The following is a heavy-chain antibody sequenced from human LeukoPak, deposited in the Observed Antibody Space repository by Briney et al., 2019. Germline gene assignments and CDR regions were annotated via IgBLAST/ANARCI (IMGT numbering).Heavy chain of an antibody. CDR2: IYYSGST. J-gene: IGHJ2*01. D-gene: IGHD6-6*01. Sequence: PSETLSLTCTVSGGSISSYYWSWIRQPPGKGLEWIGYIYYSGSTNYNPSLKSRVTISVDTSKNQFSLKLTSVTAADTALYYCARLYSSSSYWYFDLWGRGTLVTVSS. CDR3: ARLYSSSSYWYFDL. CDR1: GGSISSYY. V-gene: IGHV4-59*01.